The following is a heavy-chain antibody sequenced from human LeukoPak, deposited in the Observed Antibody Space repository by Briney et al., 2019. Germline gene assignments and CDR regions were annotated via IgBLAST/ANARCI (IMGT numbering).Heavy chain of an antibody. CDR3: GRDLTPGGMDV. V-gene: IGHV3-9*01. Sequence: GGSLRLSCVVSGLTFDEYGMHWVRQAPGKGLEWVSGILWNSGDTGYADSVRGRSTISRDKAKNSLYLQMNSLRPEDTALYYCGRDLTPGGMDVWGQGTTVTVSS. CDR2: ILWNSGDT. CDR1: GLTFDEYG. J-gene: IGHJ6*02.